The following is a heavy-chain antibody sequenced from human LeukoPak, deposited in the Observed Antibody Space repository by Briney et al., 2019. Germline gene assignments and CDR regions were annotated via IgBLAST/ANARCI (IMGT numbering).Heavy chain of an antibody. J-gene: IGHJ4*02. V-gene: IGHV1-18*01. CDR3: ARGDYGGHPDY. CDR2: ISGYNGNT. Sequence: GASVKVSCKASGYTFTNYVINWVRQAPGQGLEWMGWISGYNGNTNYAQKLQGRVTMTTDTSTTTAYMELRSLRSDDTAMYYCARGDYGGHPDYWGQGTLVTVSS. D-gene: IGHD4-23*01. CDR1: GYTFTNYV.